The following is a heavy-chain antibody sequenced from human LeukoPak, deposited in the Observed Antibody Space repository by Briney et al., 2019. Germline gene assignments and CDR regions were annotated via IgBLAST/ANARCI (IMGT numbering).Heavy chain of an antibody. CDR2: IYPDDSAT. Sequence: GESLKISCKGSGYFFTSYWIGWVRQMPGKGLEWMGIIYPDDSATRYSPSFQGQVTISADKSISTAYLQWSSLKASDTAMYYCARRGYCSSTSCYFGGGWFDPWGQGTLVTVSS. CDR3: ARRGYCSSTSCYFGGGWFDP. CDR1: GYFFTSYW. J-gene: IGHJ5*02. V-gene: IGHV5-51*01. D-gene: IGHD2-2*01.